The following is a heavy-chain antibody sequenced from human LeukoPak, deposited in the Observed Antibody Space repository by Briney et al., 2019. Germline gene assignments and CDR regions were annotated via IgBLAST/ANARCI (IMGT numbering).Heavy chain of an antibody. J-gene: IGHJ4*02. D-gene: IGHD6-19*01. CDR3: ARSTTLHSSGWYAQDY. V-gene: IGHV4-59*12. CDR2: IYSSGST. Sequence: PSETLSLTCTVSGGSISSYYWSWIRQPPGKGLEWIGYIYSSGSTNYNPSLKSRITISVDKSKNQFSLKLSSVTAADTAVYYCARSTTLHSSGWYAQDYWGQGTLVTVSS. CDR1: GGSISSYY.